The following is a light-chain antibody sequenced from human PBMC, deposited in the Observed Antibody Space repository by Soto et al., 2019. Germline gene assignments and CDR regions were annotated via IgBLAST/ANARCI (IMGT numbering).Light chain of an antibody. CDR3: TSYPSSSTLAV. CDR2: DVS. Sequence: TQPASVSGYPGQSITISYARTSGVVGWYNYVSWYQQHPGKAPQLMISDVSTPPSAVSNRCSGSESGHTASLTISVLQSEDEADYFCTSYPSSSTLAVFRTGTKLTVL. CDR1: SGVVGWYNY. V-gene: IGLV2-14*03. J-gene: IGLJ1*01.